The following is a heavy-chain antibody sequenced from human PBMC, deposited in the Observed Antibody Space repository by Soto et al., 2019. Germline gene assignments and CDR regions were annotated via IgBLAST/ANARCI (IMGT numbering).Heavy chain of an antibody. J-gene: IGHJ6*02. CDR1: GGTFSSYA. V-gene: IGHV1-69*13. CDR3: ARDSNQQLVGYYYGMDV. CDR2: IIPIFGTA. Sequence: SVKVSCKASGGTFSSYAISWVRQAPGQGLEWMGGIIPIFGTANYAQKFQGRVTITADESTSTAYMELSSLRSEDTAVYYCARDSNQQLVGYYYGMDVWGQGTKVTVS. D-gene: IGHD6-13*01.